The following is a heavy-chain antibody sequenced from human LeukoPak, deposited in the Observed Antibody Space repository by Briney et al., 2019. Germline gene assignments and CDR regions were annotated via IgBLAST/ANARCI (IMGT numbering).Heavy chain of an antibody. CDR1: GFTFSSYE. J-gene: IGHJ4*02. V-gene: IGHV3-48*03. D-gene: IGHD5-12*01. CDR3: AREVSGYDFGY. Sequence: GGSLRLSCTASGFTFSSYEMNWVRQAPGKGLEWVSYISSSGSTIYYADSVRGRFTISRDNAKNSLYLQMNSLRAEDTAVYYCAREVSGYDFGYWGQGTLFTVSS. CDR2: ISSSGSTI.